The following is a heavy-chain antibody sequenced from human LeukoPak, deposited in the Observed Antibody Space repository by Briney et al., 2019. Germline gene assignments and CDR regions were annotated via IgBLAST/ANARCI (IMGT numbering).Heavy chain of an antibody. CDR3: AKGPGAAVAKRYIQH. V-gene: IGHV3-43*01. J-gene: IGHJ1*01. Sequence: GGSLRLSCAASGFTFKDYAMHWVRQVPGKGLEWVSLISWDSGNSYYADSVKGRFTISRDSSKSSLSLQMNSLRTEDTALYYCAKGPGAAVAKRYIQHWGQGTLVTVSS. CDR2: ISWDSGNS. D-gene: IGHD6-19*01. CDR1: GFTFKDYA.